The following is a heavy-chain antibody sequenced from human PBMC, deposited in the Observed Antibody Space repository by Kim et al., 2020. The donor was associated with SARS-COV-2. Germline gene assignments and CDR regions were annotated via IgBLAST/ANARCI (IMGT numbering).Heavy chain of an antibody. Sequence: ADSVKGRFTISRDNSKNTLYLQMNSLRAEDTAVYYCAREGYFDPFDAFDIWGQGTMVTVSS. V-gene: IGHV3-33*01. CDR3: AREGYFDPFDAFDI. D-gene: IGHD3-9*01. J-gene: IGHJ3*02.